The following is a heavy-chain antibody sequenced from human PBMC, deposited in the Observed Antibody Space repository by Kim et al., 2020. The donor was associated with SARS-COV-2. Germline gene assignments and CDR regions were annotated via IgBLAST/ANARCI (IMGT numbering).Heavy chain of an antibody. CDR2: ISGSGGST. V-gene: IGHV3-23*01. CDR1: GFTFSSYA. J-gene: IGHJ4*02. Sequence: GGSLRLSCAASGFTFSSYAMSWVRQAPGKGLEWVSAISGSGGSTYYADSVKGRFTISRDNSKNTLYLQMNSLRAEDTAVYYCAKDPYCSGGSCSILFDYWGQGTLVTVSS. CDR3: AKDPYCSGGSCSILFDY. D-gene: IGHD2-15*01.